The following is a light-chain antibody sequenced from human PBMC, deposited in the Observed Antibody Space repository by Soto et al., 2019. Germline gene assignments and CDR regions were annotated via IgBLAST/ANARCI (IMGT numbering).Light chain of an antibody. CDR3: QQYNNRPT. CDR2: GAS. J-gene: IGKJ2*01. CDR1: QSVSSN. Sequence: EIVMTQSPATLSVSPGERATLSCRASQSVSSNLAWYQQKPGQAPRLLIYGASTRATGIPARFSGSGSGTEFPLTISSLQSEDFTVYYCQQYNNRPTFGQGTKLEIK. V-gene: IGKV3-15*01.